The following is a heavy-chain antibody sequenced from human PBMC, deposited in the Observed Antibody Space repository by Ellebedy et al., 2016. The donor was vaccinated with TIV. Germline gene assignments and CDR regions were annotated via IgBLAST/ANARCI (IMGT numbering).Heavy chain of an antibody. J-gene: IGHJ4*02. V-gene: IGHV3-7*01. D-gene: IGHD1-26*01. CDR1: GFTFSNSW. Sequence: PGGSLRLSCVASGFTFSNSWMSWVRQAPGKGLEWVATIKPDGNERYSVDSVKGRFSISRDNTKNSLYLQLNSLRVEDTAVYYCARGVGLHHSYYFDYWGQGTLVTVSS. CDR2: IKPDGNER. CDR3: ARGVGLHHSYYFDY.